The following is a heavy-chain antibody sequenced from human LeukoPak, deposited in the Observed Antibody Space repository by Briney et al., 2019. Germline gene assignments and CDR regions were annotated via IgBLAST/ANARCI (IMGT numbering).Heavy chain of an antibody. Sequence: SETLSLTCAVYGGSFSGYYWSWIRQPPGKGLEWIGEINHSGSTNYNPSLKSRVTTSVDTSRNQFSLKLSSVTAADTAVYYCARSAAGTFDYWGQGTLVTVSS. J-gene: IGHJ4*02. CDR2: INHSGST. D-gene: IGHD6-13*01. CDR1: GGSFSGYY. V-gene: IGHV4-34*01. CDR3: ARSAAGTFDY.